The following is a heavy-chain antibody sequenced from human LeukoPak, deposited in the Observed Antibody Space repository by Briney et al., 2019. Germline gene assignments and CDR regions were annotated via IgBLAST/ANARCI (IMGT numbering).Heavy chain of an antibody. J-gene: IGHJ5*02. CDR3: ARDRLANGQYNWFDP. Sequence: ASVKVSCKASGYTFTTYGISWVRQAPGQGLEWMGWISDYNGNTNYAQKLQGRVTMTRNTSISTAYMELSRLRYEDTAVYYCARDRLANGQYNWFDPWGQGTLVTVSS. D-gene: IGHD3-16*01. CDR2: ISDYNGNT. CDR1: GYTFTTYG. V-gene: IGHV1-18*01.